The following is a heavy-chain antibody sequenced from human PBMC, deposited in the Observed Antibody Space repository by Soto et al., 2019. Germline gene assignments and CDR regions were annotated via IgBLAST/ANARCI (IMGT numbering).Heavy chain of an antibody. J-gene: IGHJ5*02. CDR3: AHLMSCWGQWGQWGWSWFDP. D-gene: IGHD2-15*01. V-gene: IGHV2-5*02. CDR2: IYCDDDK. CDR1: GFSLSTGGVG. Sequence: QITLKESGPTLVKPTQTLTLTFTSSGFSLSTGGVGVGWIRQPPGKALEWLALIYCDDDKRYSPSPKSRLTSTKDTSKNKVVLTMPNMDPVDTATYYCAHLMSCWGQWGQWGWSWFDPWGQGTLVTVSS.